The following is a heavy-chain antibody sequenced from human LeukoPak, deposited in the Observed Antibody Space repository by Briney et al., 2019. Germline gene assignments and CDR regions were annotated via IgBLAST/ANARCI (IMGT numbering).Heavy chain of an antibody. CDR1: GGSFSGYY. D-gene: IGHD2-8*01. V-gene: IGHV4-34*01. Sequence: TSETLSLTCAVYGGSFSGYYWSWIRQPPGKGLEWIGEINHSGSTNYNPSLKSRVTISVDTSKNQFSLKLSSVTAADTAVYYCARGVGVYASWFDPWGQGTQVTVSS. CDR3: ARGVGVYASWFDP. J-gene: IGHJ5*02. CDR2: INHSGST.